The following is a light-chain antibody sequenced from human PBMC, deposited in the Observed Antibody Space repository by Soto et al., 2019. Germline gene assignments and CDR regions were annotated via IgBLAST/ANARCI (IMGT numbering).Light chain of an antibody. V-gene: IGLV1-44*01. CDR2: SNN. Sequence: QSVLTQPPSASGTPGQRVTISCSGSSSNIGSNNVNWYQQLPGTAPKLLIYSNNQRPSGVPDRFSGSKSGTSASLAISGLQSEDEADYYCAAWDESLNGYVFGTGTKVTVL. J-gene: IGLJ1*01. CDR3: AAWDESLNGYV. CDR1: SSNIGSNN.